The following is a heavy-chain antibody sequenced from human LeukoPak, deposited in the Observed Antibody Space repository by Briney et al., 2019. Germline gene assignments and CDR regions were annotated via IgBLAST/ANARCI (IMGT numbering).Heavy chain of an antibody. Sequence: GSLRVSCEASGYTFTSYGINWVRQAPGQGLEWMGWISADNGNKNYAQTLQGRVTMTTDTSTNTPYLEMRSLRADDTAVYYCARIGPPYYGSGNRAFDYWGQGTLVTVSS. CDR3: ARIGPPYYGSGNRAFDY. J-gene: IGHJ4*02. CDR2: ISADNGNK. V-gene: IGHV1-18*01. CDR1: GYTFTSYG. D-gene: IGHD3-10*01.